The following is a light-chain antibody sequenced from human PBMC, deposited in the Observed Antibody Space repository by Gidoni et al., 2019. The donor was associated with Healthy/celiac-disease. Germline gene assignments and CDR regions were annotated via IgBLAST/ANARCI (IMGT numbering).Light chain of an antibody. J-gene: IGLJ2*01. Sequence: QSVLTHPPSVSHAPRQRVTISCSGSSSNIGNNAVNWYQQLPGKAPKLLIYYDDLLPSGVSDRFSGSKSGTSASLAISGLQSEDEADYYCAAWDDSLNGPVFGGGTKLTVL. V-gene: IGLV1-36*01. CDR1: SSNIGNNA. CDR3: AAWDDSLNGPV. CDR2: YDD.